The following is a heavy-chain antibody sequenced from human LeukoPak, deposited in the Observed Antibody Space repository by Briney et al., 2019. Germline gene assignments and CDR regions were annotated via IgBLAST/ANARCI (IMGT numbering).Heavy chain of an antibody. CDR3: ARQLRTIRCSSTSCYRRKAFDI. CDR2: INHSGST. CDR1: GGSFSGYY. D-gene: IGHD2-2*02. Sequence: SETLSLTCAVYGGSFSGYYWSWIRQPPGKGLEWIGEINHSGSTNYNPSLKSRVTISADTSKNQFSLKLSSVTAADTAVYYCARQLRTIRCSSTSCYRRKAFDIWGQGTMVTVSS. J-gene: IGHJ3*02. V-gene: IGHV4-34*01.